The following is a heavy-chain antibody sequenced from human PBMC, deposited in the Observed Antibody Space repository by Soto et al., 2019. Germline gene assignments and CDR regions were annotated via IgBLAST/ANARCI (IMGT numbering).Heavy chain of an antibody. Sequence: EVQLVESGGGLVKPGGSLRLSCAASGFTFNNAWMNWVRQAPGKGLEWVGRIRSKADGGTTDYPAPVKDRFTISRDDSKNTLHLQMNSLTPEDTAVYYCTTEPDYSNYFEYWGQGTLVTVSS. D-gene: IGHD4-4*01. CDR2: IRSKADGGTT. CDR3: TTEPDYSNYFEY. J-gene: IGHJ4*02. V-gene: IGHV3-15*07. CDR1: GFTFNNAW.